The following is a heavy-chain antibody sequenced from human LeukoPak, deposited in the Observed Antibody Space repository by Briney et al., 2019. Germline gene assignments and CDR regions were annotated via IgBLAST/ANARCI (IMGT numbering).Heavy chain of an antibody. Sequence: PGGSLRLSCAASGFMFSNYGMHWVRQAPDKGLEWVAVIWYDGSDKYYAESVKGRFTISRDNSKNTVFLQMNSLRAEDTAVYYCARDRYYDSSGYYDYWGQGTLVAVSS. CDR1: GFMFSNYG. CDR2: IWYDGSDK. V-gene: IGHV3-33*01. D-gene: IGHD3-22*01. J-gene: IGHJ4*02. CDR3: ARDRYYDSSGYYDY.